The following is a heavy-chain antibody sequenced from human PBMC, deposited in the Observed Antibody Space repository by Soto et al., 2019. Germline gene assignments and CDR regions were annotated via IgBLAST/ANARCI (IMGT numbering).Heavy chain of an antibody. CDR1: GYTFTSYY. J-gene: IGHJ5*02. CDR3: ARDRGYCSGGSCQSSPNWFDP. V-gene: IGHV1-46*03. Sequence: ASVKVSCKASGYTFTSYYMHWVRQAPGQGLEWMGIINPSGGSTSYAQKFQGRVTMTRDTSTSTVYMELSSLRSEDTAVYYCARDRGYCSGGSCQSSPNWFDPWGQGTLVTVSS. CDR2: INPSGGST. D-gene: IGHD2-15*01.